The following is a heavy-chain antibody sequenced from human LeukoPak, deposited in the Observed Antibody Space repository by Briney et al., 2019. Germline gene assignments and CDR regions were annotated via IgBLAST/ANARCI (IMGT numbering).Heavy chain of an antibody. V-gene: IGHV4-34*01. D-gene: IGHD5-18*01. CDR1: GGSFSGYY. J-gene: IGHJ4*02. CDR2: INHSGST. CDR3: ASRDTATGLD. Sequence: PSETLSLTCAVYGGSFSGYYWSWIRQPPEKGLEWIGEINHSGSTNYNPSLESRVTISVDTSKNQFSLKLSYVTAADTAVYYCASRDTATGLDWGQGTLVTVSS.